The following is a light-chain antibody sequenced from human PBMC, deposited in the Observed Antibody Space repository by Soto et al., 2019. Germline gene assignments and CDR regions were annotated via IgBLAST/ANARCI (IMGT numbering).Light chain of an antibody. CDR3: QQYSSSVIT. J-gene: IGKJ5*01. CDR2: GAS. Sequence: EIVLTQSPGTLSLSPGERATLSCRASQSVDSIYFAWYQQKPGQAPRLLIYGASSRATGIPDRFRGSGSGTDFTLTISGLEPEDVAVYYCQQYSSSVITFGQGTRLELK. CDR1: QSVDSIY. V-gene: IGKV3-20*01.